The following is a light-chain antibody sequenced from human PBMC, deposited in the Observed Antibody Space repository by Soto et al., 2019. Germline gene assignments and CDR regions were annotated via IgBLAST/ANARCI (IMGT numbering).Light chain of an antibody. Sequence: QPVLTQSSSASASLGSSVKLTCTLSSGHSSYIIAWHQQQPGKAPRYLMKLEGSGSYNKGSGVPDRFSGSSSGADRYLTISNLPFEDEADYYCETWDSNSWVFGGGTKVTVL. CDR1: SGHSSYI. V-gene: IGLV4-60*02. J-gene: IGLJ3*02. CDR2: LEGSGSY. CDR3: ETWDSNSWV.